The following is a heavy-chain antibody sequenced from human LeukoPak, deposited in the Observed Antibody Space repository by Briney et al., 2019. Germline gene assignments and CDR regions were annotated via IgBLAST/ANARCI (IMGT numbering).Heavy chain of an antibody. Sequence: ASVKVSCKASGYTFTGYYMHRVRQAPGQGLEWMGWINPNSGGTNYAQKFQGRVTMTRDTSISTAYMELSRLRSDDTAVYYCARDRAIFGVVTDDYWGQGTLVTVSS. CDR3: ARDRAIFGVVTDDY. CDR1: GYTFTGYY. J-gene: IGHJ4*02. V-gene: IGHV1-2*02. CDR2: INPNSGGT. D-gene: IGHD3-3*01.